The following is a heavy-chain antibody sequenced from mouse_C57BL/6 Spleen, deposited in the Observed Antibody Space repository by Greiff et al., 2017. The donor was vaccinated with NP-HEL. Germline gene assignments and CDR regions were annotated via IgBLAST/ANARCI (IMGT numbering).Heavy chain of an antibody. CDR1: GYSITSGYY. Sequence: DVKLQESGPGLVKPSQSLSLTCSVTGYSITSGYYWNWIRQFPGNKLEWMGYISYDGSNNYNPSLKNRISITRDTSKNQFFLKLNSVTTEDTATYYCASGVYYSPYYAMDYWGQGTSVTVSS. J-gene: IGHJ4*01. D-gene: IGHD2-12*01. CDR2: ISYDGSN. CDR3: ASGVYYSPYYAMDY. V-gene: IGHV3-6*01.